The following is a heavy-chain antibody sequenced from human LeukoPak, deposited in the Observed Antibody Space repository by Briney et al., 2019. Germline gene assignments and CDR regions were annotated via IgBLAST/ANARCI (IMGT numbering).Heavy chain of an antibody. V-gene: IGHV3-30*18. Sequence: GGSLRLSCAASGFTFSSYGMHWVRQAPGKGLEWVAVISYDGSNKYYADSVKGRFTISRDNSKSTLYLQMNSLRAEDTAVYYCAKDDWIAVAGTGPDYWGQGTLVTVSS. CDR3: AKDDWIAVAGTGPDY. CDR2: ISYDGSNK. J-gene: IGHJ4*02. CDR1: GFTFSSYG. D-gene: IGHD6-19*01.